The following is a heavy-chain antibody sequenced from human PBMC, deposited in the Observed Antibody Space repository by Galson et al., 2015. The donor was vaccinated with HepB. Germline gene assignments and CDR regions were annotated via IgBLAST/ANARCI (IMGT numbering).Heavy chain of an antibody. Sequence: LSLTCTVSGGSISSSSYYWGWIRQPPGKGLEWIGSIYYSGSTYYNPSLKSRVTISVDTSKNQFSLKLSSVTAADTAVYYCARRPAAYYYDSSGYPLDYWGQGTLVTVSS. J-gene: IGHJ4*02. D-gene: IGHD3-22*01. CDR1: GGSISSSSYY. CDR3: ARRPAAYYYDSSGYPLDY. V-gene: IGHV4-39*01. CDR2: IYYSGST.